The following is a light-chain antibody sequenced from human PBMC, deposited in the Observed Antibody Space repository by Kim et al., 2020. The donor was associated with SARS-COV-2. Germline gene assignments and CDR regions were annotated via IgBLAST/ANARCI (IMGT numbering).Light chain of an antibody. CDR2: AAT. CDR3: QQNGSPPLT. CDR1: QSVSSSY. Sequence: SPGERATLSCRASQSVSSSYFCWYQQTAGQARMLLIYAATSRAASIADRCSGSGARTVFPLTSSRLQPEDFAVYYCQQNGSPPLTFGGGTKVDIK. J-gene: IGKJ4*01. V-gene: IGKV3-20*01.